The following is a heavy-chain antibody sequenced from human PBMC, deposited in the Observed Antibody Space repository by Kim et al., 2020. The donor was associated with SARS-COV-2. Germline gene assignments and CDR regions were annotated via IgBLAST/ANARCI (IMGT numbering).Heavy chain of an antibody. J-gene: IGHJ6*02. V-gene: IGHV1-3*01. CDR2: INAGNGNT. D-gene: IGHD3-10*01. Sequence: ASVKVSCKASGYTFTSYAMYWVRQAPGQRLEWMGWINAGNGNTKYSQKFQGRVTITRDTSASTAYMELSSLRSEDTAVYYCARVPRSRTRITMVRGVINYYYGMDVWGQGTTVTVSS. CDR3: ARVPRSRTRITMVRGVINYYYGMDV. CDR1: GYTFTSYA.